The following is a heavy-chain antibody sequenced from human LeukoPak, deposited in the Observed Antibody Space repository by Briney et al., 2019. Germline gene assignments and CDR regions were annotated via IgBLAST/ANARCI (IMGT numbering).Heavy chain of an antibody. CDR3: ATLRFLEWLNYYYYYMDV. Sequence: ASVKVSCKVSGYTLTELSMHWVRQAPGKGLEWMGGFDPEDGETIYAQKFQGRVTMTEDPSTDTAYMELSSLRSEDTAVYYCATLRFLEWLNYYYYYMDVWGKGTTVTVSS. CDR2: FDPEDGET. D-gene: IGHD3-3*01. CDR1: GYTLTELS. V-gene: IGHV1-24*01. J-gene: IGHJ6*03.